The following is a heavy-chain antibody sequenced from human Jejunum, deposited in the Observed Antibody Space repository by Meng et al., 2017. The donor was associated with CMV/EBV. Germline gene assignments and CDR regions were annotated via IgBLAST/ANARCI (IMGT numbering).Heavy chain of an antibody. J-gene: IGHJ6*02. Sequence: GLTVSSSYMTWVRQAPEKGLEWVSIIYSGGSTYYADSVKGRFTISRDTSKNTLYLHMNSLRADDTAIYYCARDFWQQGYYYGMDVWGQGTTVTVSS. V-gene: IGHV3-53*01. CDR2: IYSGGST. CDR3: ARDFWQQGYYYGMDV. D-gene: IGHD3-3*01. CDR1: GLTVSSSY.